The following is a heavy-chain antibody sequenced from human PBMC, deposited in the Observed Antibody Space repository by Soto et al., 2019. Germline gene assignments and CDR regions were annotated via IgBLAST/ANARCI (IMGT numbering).Heavy chain of an antibody. CDR1: GFSLSTDGMC. V-gene: IGHV2-70*11. CDR2: IDWDDDK. CDR3: ATSMIFSMPSSFDF. D-gene: IGHD3-9*01. Sequence: SGPTLVNPTQTLTLTCTFSGFSLSTDGMCVSWIRQPPGKALEWLARIDWDDDKYYSTSLRTRLTISKDTSKNQVVLTMTNMDPVDTATYYCATSMIFSMPSSFDFWGQGTMVTVSS. J-gene: IGHJ3*01.